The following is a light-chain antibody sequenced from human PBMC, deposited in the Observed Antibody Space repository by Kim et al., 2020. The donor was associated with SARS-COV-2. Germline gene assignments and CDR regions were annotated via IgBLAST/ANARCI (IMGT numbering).Light chain of an antibody. CDR2: DAS. V-gene: IGKV3-15*01. J-gene: IGKJ3*01. Sequence: VSPGERVTLSCRVSENVGDDVAWYRQKPGQAPRLLIFDASSRATGVSDTFSGSGSGTDFTLTIISVQPEDFGIYYCEKYTGWPPAFGPGTKVDIK. CDR3: EKYTGWPPA. CDR1: ENVGDD.